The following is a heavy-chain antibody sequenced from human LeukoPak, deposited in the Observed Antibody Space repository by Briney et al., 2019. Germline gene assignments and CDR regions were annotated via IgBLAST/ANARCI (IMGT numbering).Heavy chain of an antibody. CDR3: ARGLGYCSSTSCYIFDY. CDR2: ISAYNGST. CDR1: GYTFTSYG. J-gene: IGHJ4*02. Sequence: ASVKVSCKASGYTFTSYGISWVRQAPGQGLEWMGWISAYNGSTNYAQKLQGRVTMTTDTSTSTAYMELRSLRSDDTAVYYCARGLGYCSSTSCYIFDYWGQGTLVTVSS. D-gene: IGHD2-2*02. V-gene: IGHV1-18*01.